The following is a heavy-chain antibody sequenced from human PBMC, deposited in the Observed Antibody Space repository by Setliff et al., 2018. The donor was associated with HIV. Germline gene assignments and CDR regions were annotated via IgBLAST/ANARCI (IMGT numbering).Heavy chain of an antibody. Sequence: PSETLSLTCAVYGGSFNDYYWTWIRQPPGRGLEWIGEIDHSGSTKYHASLKGRVAISVDTSRNQFSLRVTSVTAADTAVYFCARDRHSSGLGSYGPWGPGILVTVSS. CDR1: GGSFNDYY. V-gene: IGHV4-34*01. CDR2: IDHSGST. CDR3: ARDRHSSGLGSYGP. D-gene: IGHD3-10*01. J-gene: IGHJ5*02.